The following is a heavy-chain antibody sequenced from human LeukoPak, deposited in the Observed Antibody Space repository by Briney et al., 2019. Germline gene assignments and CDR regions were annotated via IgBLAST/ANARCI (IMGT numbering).Heavy chain of an antibody. J-gene: IGHJ5*02. Sequence: SVKVSCKASGYTFTSYSISWVRQAPGQGLEWMGRIIPILGIANYAQKFQGRVTITADKSTSTAYMELSSLRSEDTAVYYCVRWGYCGGDCYPFDPWGQGTLVTVSS. V-gene: IGHV1-69*02. CDR2: IIPILGIA. D-gene: IGHD2-21*01. CDR1: GYTFTSYS. CDR3: VRWGYCGGDCYPFDP.